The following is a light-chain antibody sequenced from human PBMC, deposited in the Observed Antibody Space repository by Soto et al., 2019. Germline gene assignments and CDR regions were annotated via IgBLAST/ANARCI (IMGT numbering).Light chain of an antibody. Sequence: QSALTQPASVSGSPGQSIAISCTGTSSDIGSYNYVSWYQQHPGKATKLMIKEVSNRSSGVSDRFSCTKSGNTASLTISGLQADDEAYYYCTSHTTFSTRVFGTGTKLTVL. V-gene: IGLV2-14*01. J-gene: IGLJ1*01. CDR3: TSHTTFSTRV. CDR2: EVS. CDR1: SSDIGSYNY.